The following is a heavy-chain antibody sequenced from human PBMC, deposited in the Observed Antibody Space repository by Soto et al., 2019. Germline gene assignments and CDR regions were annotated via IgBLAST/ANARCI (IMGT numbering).Heavy chain of an antibody. CDR3: ARGGVGSGWTFDY. V-gene: IGHV4-30-4*01. J-gene: IGHJ4*02. CDR1: GGSISSGDHY. D-gene: IGHD6-19*01. CDR2: IYYSGST. Sequence: SETLSLTCTVSGGSISSGDHYWSWIRQPPGKGLEWIGYIYYSGSTYYNPSLKSRVTISVDTSKNQFSLKLSSVTAVDTAVYYCARGGVGSGWTFDYWGQGTLVTVSS.